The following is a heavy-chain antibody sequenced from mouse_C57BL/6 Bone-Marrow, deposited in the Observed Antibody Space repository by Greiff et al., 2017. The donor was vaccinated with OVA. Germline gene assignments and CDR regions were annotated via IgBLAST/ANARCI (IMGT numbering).Heavy chain of an antibody. CDR2: IYPYNDGT. Sequence: VQLKESGPELVKPGASVKMSCKASGYTFTSYVMHWVKQKPGQGLEWIGYIYPYNDGTKYNEKFKGKATLTSDKSSSTAYMELSSLTSEDSAVYYCARHYSNYDYYAMDYWGQGTSVTVSS. V-gene: IGHV1-14*01. J-gene: IGHJ4*01. CDR3: ARHYSNYDYYAMDY. CDR1: GYTFTSYV. D-gene: IGHD2-5*01.